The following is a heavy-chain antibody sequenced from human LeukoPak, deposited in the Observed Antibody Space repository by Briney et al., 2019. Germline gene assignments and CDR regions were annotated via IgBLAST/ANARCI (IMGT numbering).Heavy chain of an antibody. V-gene: IGHV3-30*03. CDR3: ARGTRVELPRYYYHGMDV. D-gene: IGHD2-2*01. CDR2: ISHDGDNK. CDR1: GFTFRRYA. J-gene: IGHJ6*02. Sequence: GGSLRLSCAASGFTFRRYAMNWVRQAPGKGLEWVAVISHDGDNKYYLDSVKGRFTASRDNSKNTVYLQMNSLRAEDTAVYFCARGTRVELPRYYYHGMDVWGPGTTVSVSS.